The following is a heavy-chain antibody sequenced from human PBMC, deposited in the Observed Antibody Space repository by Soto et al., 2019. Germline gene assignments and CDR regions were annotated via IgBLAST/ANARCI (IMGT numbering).Heavy chain of an antibody. CDR1: GFTFSRYG. J-gene: IGHJ6*03. CDR2: IWYDGSNK. Sequence: GGSLRLSCEVSGFTFSRYGMHWVRQAPGKGLEWVAFIWYDGSNKYYADSVKGRFTISRDNSKNTLYLQMNSLRAEDTAVYYCASSRGVYYYYMDVWGKGTTVTVSS. D-gene: IGHD3-10*01. V-gene: IGHV3-33*01. CDR3: ASSRGVYYYYMDV.